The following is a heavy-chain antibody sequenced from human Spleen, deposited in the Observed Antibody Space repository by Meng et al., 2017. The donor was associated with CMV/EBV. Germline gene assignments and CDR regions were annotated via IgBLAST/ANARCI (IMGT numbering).Heavy chain of an antibody. J-gene: IGHJ4*02. Sequence: FSDSTLHWVRQAPGKGLEWVGRLRTKTHAYPTAYAASVKGRFTISRDDSKNTAYLHINSLKTEDTAIYYCTRQPIGHCAHGVCSNFDHWGQGALVTVSS. D-gene: IGHD2-8*01. V-gene: IGHV3-73*01. CDR2: LRTKTHAYPT. CDR3: TRQPIGHCAHGVCSNFDH. CDR1: FSDST.